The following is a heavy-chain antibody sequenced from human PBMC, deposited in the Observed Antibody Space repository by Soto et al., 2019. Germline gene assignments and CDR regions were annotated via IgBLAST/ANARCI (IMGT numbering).Heavy chain of an antibody. CDR3: ARVLAPYYDFWSGYSHYYHDLMDV. CDR2: INAGNGNT. Sequence: EASVKLSCKAPGYTFTSYAMHWVRPAPGQRLEWMGWINAGNGNTKYSQKFQGRVTITRDTSASTAYMELSSLRSEDTAVYYCARVLAPYYDFWSGYSHYYHDLMDVWGQRTSVTVSS. V-gene: IGHV1-3*01. J-gene: IGHJ6*02. D-gene: IGHD3-3*01. CDR1: GYTFTSYA.